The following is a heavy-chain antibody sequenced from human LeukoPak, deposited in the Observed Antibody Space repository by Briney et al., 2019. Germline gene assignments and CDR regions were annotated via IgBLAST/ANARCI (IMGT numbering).Heavy chain of an antibody. CDR2: IKHSGTI. Sequence: SETLSLTCAVYRDSFSGYYRGCIRQPPGKVWEWMGEIKHSGTINYNPSLKSRVTILVDTSKNQFSLNLRSVTAADTAVYYCARGVAGSSGLLYYFDYWGQGALVIVSS. D-gene: IGHD6-25*01. CDR1: RDSFSGYY. J-gene: IGHJ4*02. CDR3: ARGVAGSSGLLYYFDY. V-gene: IGHV4-34*01.